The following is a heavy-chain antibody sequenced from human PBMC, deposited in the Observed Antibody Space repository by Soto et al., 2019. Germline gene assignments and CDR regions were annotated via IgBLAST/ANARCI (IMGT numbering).Heavy chain of an antibody. J-gene: IGHJ4*02. CDR2: VSYDEVNK. CDR1: GFTFSNFG. CDR3: AKVMTEYSGVAIDH. Sequence: QVHLLESGGGVVQPGRSPRLSCVASGFTFSNFGIHWVRQAPGKGLEWLAVVSYDEVNKFYADSVRGRFTISRDNSKDTVYLQINSLRRDDTAMYFCAKVMTEYSGVAIDHWGQGTLVTVSS. V-gene: IGHV3-30*18. D-gene: IGHD1-26*01.